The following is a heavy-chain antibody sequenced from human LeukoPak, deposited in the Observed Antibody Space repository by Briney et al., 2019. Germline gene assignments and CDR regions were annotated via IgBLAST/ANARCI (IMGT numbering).Heavy chain of an antibody. CDR3: ARSMEYYDILTGYPSGYYFDY. CDR1: GFTFSSYS. Sequence: PGGSLGLSCAASGFTFSSYSMNWVRQAPGKGPEWVSSISSSSSYIYYADSVKGRFTISRDNAKNSLYLQMNSLRAEDTAVYYCARSMEYYDILTGYPSGYYFDYWGQGTLVTVPS. CDR2: ISSSSSYI. V-gene: IGHV3-21*01. D-gene: IGHD3-9*01. J-gene: IGHJ4*02.